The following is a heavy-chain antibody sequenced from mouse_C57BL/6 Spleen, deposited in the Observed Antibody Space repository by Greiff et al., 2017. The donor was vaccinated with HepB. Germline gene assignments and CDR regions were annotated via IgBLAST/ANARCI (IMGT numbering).Heavy chain of an antibody. CDR3: ARGGGWYFDV. Sequence: EVQVVESGGGLVKPGGSLKLSCAASGFTFSSYAMSWVRQTPEKRLEWVATISDGGSYTYYPDNVKGRFTISRDNAKNNLYLQMSHLKSEDTAMYYCARGGGWYFDVWGTGTTVTVSS. V-gene: IGHV5-4*01. CDR2: ISDGGSYT. CDR1: GFTFSSYA. J-gene: IGHJ1*03.